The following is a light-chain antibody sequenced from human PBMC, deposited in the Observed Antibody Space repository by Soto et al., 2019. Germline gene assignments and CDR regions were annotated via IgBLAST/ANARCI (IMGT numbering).Light chain of an antibody. CDR1: QSVRSY. V-gene: IGKV3-11*01. CDR3: QQCNNWPWT. J-gene: IGKJ1*01. CDR2: EAS. Sequence: EIVLTQSPGTLSLSPGEKATLSCRASQSVRSYLVWYQQKPGQAPRLVMYEASTRASGVPARFSGGGSGTDFTLTISSLEPEDSAVYYCQQCNNWPWTFGQGTKVEIK.